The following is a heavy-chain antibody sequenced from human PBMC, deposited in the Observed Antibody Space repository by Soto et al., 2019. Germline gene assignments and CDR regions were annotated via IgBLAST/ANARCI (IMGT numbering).Heavy chain of an antibody. D-gene: IGHD3-10*01. CDR2: INAGNGNT. J-gene: IGHJ6*02. V-gene: IGHV1-3*01. CDR3: TREGSAPYYYYGMDA. Sequence: VKVSCKASGYTFTSYAMHLVRQALGQRLEWMGWINAGNGNTNYAQNLQGRVIMTADTSTSTAYMELRSLRSDDTAIYYCTREGSAPYYYYGMDAWGQGTTVTVSS. CDR1: GYTFTSYA.